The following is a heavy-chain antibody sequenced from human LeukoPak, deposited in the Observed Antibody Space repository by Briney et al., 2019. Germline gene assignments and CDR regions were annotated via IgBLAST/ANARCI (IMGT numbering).Heavy chain of an antibody. D-gene: IGHD6-19*01. V-gene: IGHV3-11*04. CDR1: GFTFSDYY. CDR3: AKESHRSIAVAGRGLDY. Sequence: GGSLRLSCAASGFTFSDYYMSRIRQAPGKGLEWVSYISSSGSTIYYADSVKGRFTISRDNAKNTLYLQMNSLRAEDTAVYYCAKESHRSIAVAGRGLDYWGQGTLVTVSS. CDR2: ISSSGSTI. J-gene: IGHJ4*02.